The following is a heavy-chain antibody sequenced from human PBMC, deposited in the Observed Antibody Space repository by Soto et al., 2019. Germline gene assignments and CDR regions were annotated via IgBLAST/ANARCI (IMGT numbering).Heavy chain of an antibody. CDR1: GGSISSYY. CDR2: IYYSGSH. CDR3: ARHMIAVAGTPPLYY. J-gene: IGHJ4*02. V-gene: IGHV4-59*08. Sequence: SETLSLPCTVSGGSISSYYWSWIRQPPGKGLEWIGYIYYSGSHNYNPSLKSRVTISVDTSKNQVSLKLSSVTAADTAVYYCARHMIAVAGTPPLYYWGQGTLVTVSS. D-gene: IGHD6-19*01.